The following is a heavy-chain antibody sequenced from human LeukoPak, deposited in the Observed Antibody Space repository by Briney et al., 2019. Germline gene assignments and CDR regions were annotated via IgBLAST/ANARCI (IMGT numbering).Heavy chain of an antibody. CDR2: VSNSGRT. J-gene: IGHJ4*02. Sequence: SETLSLTCRVSGGSISSYYWSWIRRPPGKRLQWIGYVSNSGRTDYNPSLKSRVTISIDTSRNQFSLRLRSVTAADTAVYFCARENDRYGRIDYWGQGTLVTVTS. CDR1: GGSISSYY. CDR3: ARENDRYGRIDY. D-gene: IGHD5-18*01. V-gene: IGHV4-59*01.